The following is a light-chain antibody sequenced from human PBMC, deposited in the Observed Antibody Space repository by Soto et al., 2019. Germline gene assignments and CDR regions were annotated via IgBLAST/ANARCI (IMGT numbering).Light chain of an antibody. J-gene: IGLJ2*01. CDR3: LLFYGGVVV. V-gene: IGLV7-46*01. Sequence: QAVVTQEPSLAVSPGGTVTLTCGSSTGAVTSDHFPYWFQQKPGQAPRTLIYDPSTKQSWTPVRFSGSLLGGQAALTLSGAQPEDEAEYYCLLFYGGVVVFGGGTKLTVL. CDR2: DPS. CDR1: TGAVTSDHF.